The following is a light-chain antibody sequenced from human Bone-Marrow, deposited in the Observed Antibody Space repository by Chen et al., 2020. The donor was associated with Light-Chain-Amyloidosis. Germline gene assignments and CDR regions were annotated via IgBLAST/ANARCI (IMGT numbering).Light chain of an antibody. CDR1: NIGSTS. J-gene: IGLJ3*02. CDR2: DDS. V-gene: IGLV3-21*02. CDR3: QVWDRSSDRPV. Sequence: SYVLTQPSSVSVAPAQTSTIACGGNNIGSTSVHWYQHKPGKAPLLVVYDDSDRPSGIPERLSGSNSGNTATLTISRVEAGDEADYYCQVWDRSSDRPVFGGGTKLTVL.